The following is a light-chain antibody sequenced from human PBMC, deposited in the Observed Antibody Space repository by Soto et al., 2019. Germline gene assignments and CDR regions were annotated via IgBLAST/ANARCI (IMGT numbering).Light chain of an antibody. V-gene: IGKV3-20*01. J-gene: IGKJ2*01. CDR3: QHYDSSSGHT. CDR1: QTIRSNF. CDR2: TAS. Sequence: EVVLTQSPATLSLSPGERATLSCRASQTIRSNFLTWYQQKPGQAPRLLIYTASTRAAGIPDRFSGSGSGTDFTLTISRLEPEDFAVYYCQHYDSSSGHTFGQETKLQIK.